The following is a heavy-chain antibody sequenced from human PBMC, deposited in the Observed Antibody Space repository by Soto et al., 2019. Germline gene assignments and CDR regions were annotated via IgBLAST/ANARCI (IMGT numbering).Heavy chain of an antibody. J-gene: IGHJ4*02. Sequence: EVQLVESGGGLVKPGGSLRLSCAASGFTFSNARMSWVRQAPGKGLEWVGRIKSKTDGGTTDYAAPVKGRFTISRDDSKDTLYLQLNSLKTEDTAMYYCAIVSGSGWAFDYWGQGTLVTVSS. V-gene: IGHV3-15*01. CDR1: GFTFSNAR. D-gene: IGHD6-19*01. CDR3: AIVSGSGWAFDY. CDR2: IKSKTDGGTT.